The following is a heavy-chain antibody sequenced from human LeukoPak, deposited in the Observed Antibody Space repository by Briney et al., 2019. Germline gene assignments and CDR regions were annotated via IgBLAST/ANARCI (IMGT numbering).Heavy chain of an antibody. J-gene: IGHJ4*02. Sequence: QPGGSLRLSCAASGFTFSSYSMNWVRRAPGKGLEWVSYISSSSSTIYYADSVKGRFTISRDNSKNTLYLQMNSLRADDTAVYYCARGCYYERSGYCPFDYWGPGTLVTVSS. V-gene: IGHV3-48*01. CDR1: GFTFSSYS. D-gene: IGHD3-22*01. CDR2: ISSSSSTI. CDR3: ARGCYYERSGYCPFDY.